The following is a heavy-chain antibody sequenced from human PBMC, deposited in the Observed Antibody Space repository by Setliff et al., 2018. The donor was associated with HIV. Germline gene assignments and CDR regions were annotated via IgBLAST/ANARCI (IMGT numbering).Heavy chain of an antibody. V-gene: IGHV3-23*01. Sequence: PGGTLRLSCAASGFTISSYEMNWVRQAPGTGLEWIATISGGGGSKYYADSVKGRFIISRDNFKDTLYLQTYSLRAADTAVYYCATFLRSGELSLFPDGFNLWGQGTLVTVSS. D-gene: IGHD3-16*02. CDR1: GFTISSYE. CDR3: ATFLRSGELSLFPDGFNL. J-gene: IGHJ3*01. CDR2: ISGGGGSK.